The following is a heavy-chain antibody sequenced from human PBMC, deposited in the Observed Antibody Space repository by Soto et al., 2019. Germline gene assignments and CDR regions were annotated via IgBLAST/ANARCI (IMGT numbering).Heavy chain of an antibody. CDR1: GFTFSSYS. D-gene: IGHD1-26*01. V-gene: IGHV3-21*04. CDR2: ISSSSSYI. CDR3: ARAVGATTHDAFDI. Sequence: PGGSLRLSCAASGFTFSSYSMNWVRQAPGKGLEWVSSISSSSSYIYYADSVKGRFTISRDNAKNSLYLQMNSLRAEDTAVYYCARAVGATTHDAFDIWGQGTMVTVSS. J-gene: IGHJ3*02.